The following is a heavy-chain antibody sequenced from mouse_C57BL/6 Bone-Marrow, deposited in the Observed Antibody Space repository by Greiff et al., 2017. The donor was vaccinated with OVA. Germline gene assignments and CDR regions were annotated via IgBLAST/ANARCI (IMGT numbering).Heavy chain of an antibody. D-gene: IGHD1-1*01. J-gene: IGHJ4*01. CDR3: ARGATVSDAMDD. V-gene: IGHV3-6*01. Sequence: ESGPGLVKPSQSLSLTCSVTGYSITSGYYWNWIRQFPGNKLAWMGYISYDGSNNYHPSLKNRISITRDTYKNQFFLKLNSVTTEDPATYYCARGATVSDAMDDWGQGTSVTVSS. CDR2: ISYDGSN. CDR1: GYSITSGYY.